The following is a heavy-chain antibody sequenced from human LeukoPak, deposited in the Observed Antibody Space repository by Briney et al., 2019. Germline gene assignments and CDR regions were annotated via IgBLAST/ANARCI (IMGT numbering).Heavy chain of an antibody. CDR2: ISGTSSYI. CDR1: GFTFRTFT. J-gene: IGHJ4*02. V-gene: IGHV3-21*01. D-gene: IGHD2-21*02. Sequence: GGSLRLSCAASGFTFRTFTMNWVRQAPGRGLEWVSSISGTSSYIYYADSVRGRVTISRDNAKSSLYLQMNSLRAEDTAVYYCAIALLSYWGQGTLVTVSS. CDR3: AIALLSY.